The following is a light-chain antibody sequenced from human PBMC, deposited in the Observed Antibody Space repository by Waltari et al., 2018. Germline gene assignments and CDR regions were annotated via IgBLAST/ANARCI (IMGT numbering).Light chain of an antibody. V-gene: IGLV2-14*01. CDR2: EVS. CDR3: SSYTSSSTLLVV. CDR1: SSDVGGYNY. J-gene: IGLJ2*01. Sequence: QSALTQPASVSGSPGQSITISCTGTSSDVGGYNYVSWYQQHPGKAPKLMIYEVSNRPSGVSNRFSGFKSGNTASLTISGLQAEDEADYYCSSYTSSSTLLVVFGGGTKLTVL.